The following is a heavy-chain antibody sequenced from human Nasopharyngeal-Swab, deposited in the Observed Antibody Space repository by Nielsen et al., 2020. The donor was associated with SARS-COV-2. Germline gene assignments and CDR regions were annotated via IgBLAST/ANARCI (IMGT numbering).Heavy chain of an antibody. CDR1: GFTISGYG. CDR3: ARDWSRAADV. Sequence: GESLKISCATSGFTISGYGMSWVRQVPGKGLEWVADINPDGSEKFYVDSVKGRFTISRDNAKNSMSLQMNSLRVEDTAVYYCARDWSRAADVWGQGTMVTVSS. D-gene: IGHD2-15*01. CDR2: INPDGSEK. V-gene: IGHV3-7*01. J-gene: IGHJ3*01.